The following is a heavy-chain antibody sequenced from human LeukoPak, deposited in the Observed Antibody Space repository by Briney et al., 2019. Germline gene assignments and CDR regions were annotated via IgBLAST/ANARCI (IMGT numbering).Heavy chain of an antibody. CDR3: AKRGAYDSSGYCLDF. D-gene: IGHD3-22*01. CDR1: GFTFSSYA. CDR2: ISGSGGST. Sequence: PGGSLRLSCAASGFTFSSYAMSWVRQAPGKGLEWVSAISGSGGSTYYADSVKGRFTISRDNSKNTLYLQMSSLRGEDTAVYYCAKRGAYDSSGYCLDFWGLGTLVTVSS. J-gene: IGHJ4*02. V-gene: IGHV3-23*01.